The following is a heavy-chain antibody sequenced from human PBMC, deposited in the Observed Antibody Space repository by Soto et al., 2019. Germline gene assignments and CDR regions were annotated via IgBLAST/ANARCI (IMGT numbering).Heavy chain of an antibody. CDR1: GYSISSGYY. J-gene: IGHJ4*02. V-gene: IGHV4-38-2*01. D-gene: IGHD1-26*01. CDR2: MYHSGST. CDR3: VSDYSGSSFDY. Sequence: SETLSLTCAVSGYSISSGYYWGWIRQPPGKGLEWIGSMYHSGSTDYNPSLKSRITISVDTSKNQFSLKLRSATAADTAVYYCVSDYSGSSFDYRGQGALGTVSS.